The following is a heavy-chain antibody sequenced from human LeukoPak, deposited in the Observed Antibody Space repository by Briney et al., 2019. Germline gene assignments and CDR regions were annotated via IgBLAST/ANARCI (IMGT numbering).Heavy chain of an antibody. CDR1: GGSISSYY. D-gene: IGHD2-2*02. CDR3: ARTYQVPAAIPY. J-gene: IGHJ4*02. V-gene: IGHV4-59*12. CDR2: IYYSGST. Sequence: PSETLSLTCTVSGGSISSYYWSWIRQPPGKGLEWIGYIYYSGSTNYSPSLKSRVTISVDTSKNQFSLKLSSVTAADTAVYYCARTYQVPAAIPYWGQGTLVTVSS.